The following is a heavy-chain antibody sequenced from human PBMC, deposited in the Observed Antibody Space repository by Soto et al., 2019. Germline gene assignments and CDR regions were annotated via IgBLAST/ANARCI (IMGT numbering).Heavy chain of an antibody. CDR1: GFSLTTSGAG. CDR3: ARLRVDSGGYHFDI. Sequence: ASGPTLVNPTQTLTLTCTYSGFSLTTSGAGVGWIRQPPGKALEWLALIDWEDEKFYSASLKTRLTISKDTSKNQVVLTMTDMDPADTATYYCARLRVDSGGYHFDIWGQGTLVTVSS. CDR2: IDWEDEK. J-gene: IGHJ4*02. V-gene: IGHV2-70*12. D-gene: IGHD2-21*01.